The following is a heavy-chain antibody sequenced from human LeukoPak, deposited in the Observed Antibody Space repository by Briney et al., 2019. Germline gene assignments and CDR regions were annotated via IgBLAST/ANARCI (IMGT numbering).Heavy chain of an antibody. Sequence: ASVKVSCKASGYTFTSYDINWVRQATGQGLEWMGWMNPNSGNTGYAQKFQGRVTITRNTSISTAYMELSSLRSEDTAVYYCARAPRITMVRGVIYWFDPWGQGTLVTVAS. CDR3: ARAPRITMVRGVIYWFDP. D-gene: IGHD3-10*01. CDR2: MNPNSGNT. CDR1: GYTFTSYD. V-gene: IGHV1-8*03. J-gene: IGHJ5*02.